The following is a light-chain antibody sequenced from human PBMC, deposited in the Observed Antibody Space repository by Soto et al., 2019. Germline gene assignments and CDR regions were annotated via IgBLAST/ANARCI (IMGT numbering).Light chain of an antibody. V-gene: IGKV3-15*01. CDR1: QSLRSK. CDR3: QQYVHWPFIT. J-gene: IGKJ4*01. Sequence: EIVMTQSPATLSVSPGDGATLSCRASQSLRSKLAWYQHKPGQSPRLLIYDASTRATGIPARFSGSGSGTECTLTIGRLQSEDFAIYFCQQYVHWPFITFGGGTKVEIK. CDR2: DAS.